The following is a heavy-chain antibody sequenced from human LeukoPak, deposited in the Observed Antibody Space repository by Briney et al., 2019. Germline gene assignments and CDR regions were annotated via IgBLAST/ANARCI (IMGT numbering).Heavy chain of an antibody. CDR1: GFTFSSYW. D-gene: IGHD3-3*01. V-gene: IGHV3-7*01. J-gene: IGHJ2*01. CDR3: ARPGITIFGVVISWYFDL. Sequence: GGSLRLSCAASGFTFSSYWMSWVRQAPGKGLEWVANIKQDGSEKYYVDSVKGRFTISRDNAKNSLYLQMNSLRAEDTAVYYCARPGITIFGVVISWYFDLWGRGTLVTVSS. CDR2: IKQDGSEK.